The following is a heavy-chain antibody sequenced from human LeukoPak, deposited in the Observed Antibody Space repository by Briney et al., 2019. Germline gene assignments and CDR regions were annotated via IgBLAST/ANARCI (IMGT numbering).Heavy chain of an antibody. V-gene: IGHV1-69*05. J-gene: IGHJ4*02. CDR3: AKAMYYDILTAPLKG. D-gene: IGHD3-9*01. CDR2: INPIFGTA. CDR1: GGTFSSYA. Sequence: SVKVSCKASGGTFSSYAISWVRQAPGQGLEWMGGINPIFGTANYAQKFQGRVTITTDESTSTAYMELSSLRSEDTAVYYCAKAMYYDILTAPLKGWGQGTLVTVSS.